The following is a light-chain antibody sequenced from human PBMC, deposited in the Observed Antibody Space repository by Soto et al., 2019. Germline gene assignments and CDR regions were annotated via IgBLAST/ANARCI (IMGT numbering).Light chain of an antibody. V-gene: IGKV3-15*01. Sequence: EIVMTQSPATLSVSPGERATLSCRASQSVSSNLAWYQQKPGQAPRLLVDGASTRATIIPARFSGSRSGTEFTLTISSLQSEDFAVYYCQQYNTWPPTFGQGTRLEIK. CDR2: GAS. CDR3: QQYNTWPPT. CDR1: QSVSSN. J-gene: IGKJ5*01.